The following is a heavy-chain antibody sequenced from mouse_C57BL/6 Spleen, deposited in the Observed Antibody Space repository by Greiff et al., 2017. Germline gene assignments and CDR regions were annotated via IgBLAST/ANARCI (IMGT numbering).Heavy chain of an antibody. Sequence: QVQLKESGAELVRPGASVTLSCKASGYTFTDYEMHWVKQTPVHGLEWIGAIDPETGGTAYNQKFKGKDILTADKSSSTAYMELRSLTSEDSAVYYCTSNTAMDYWGQGTSVTVSS. V-gene: IGHV1-15*01. CDR3: TSNTAMDY. CDR1: GYTFTDYE. J-gene: IGHJ4*01. CDR2: IDPETGGT.